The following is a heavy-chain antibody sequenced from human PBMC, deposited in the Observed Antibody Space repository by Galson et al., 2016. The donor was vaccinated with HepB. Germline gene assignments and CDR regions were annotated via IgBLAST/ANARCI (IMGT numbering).Heavy chain of an antibody. CDR2: IKQDGSEK. CDR1: GFTYSRYW. V-gene: IGHV3-7*04. CDR3: ARDLTAYDFWSGSASDALDI. Sequence: SLRLSCAASGFTYSRYWMTWVRQAPGQGLEWVANIKQDGSEKYYVDSVKGRFTISRDNAKNSLYLQMYSLRAEDTAVYYCARDLTAYDFWSGSASDALDIWGQGTMVTVSS. D-gene: IGHD3-3*01. J-gene: IGHJ3*02.